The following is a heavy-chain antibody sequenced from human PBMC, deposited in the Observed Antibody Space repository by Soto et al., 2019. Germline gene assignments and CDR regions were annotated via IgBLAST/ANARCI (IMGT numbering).Heavy chain of an antibody. CDR1: GFTFSTYA. Sequence: GGSLGLSCAASGFTFSTYAMHWVRQAPGKGLEWLAVISYDGSNKYYADSVKGRFTISRDNSKNTLYLQMNSLRAEDTAVYYCARRYKDGRRDCISTSCLFDPWGQGTLVTVSS. D-gene: IGHD2-2*01. CDR2: ISYDGSNK. J-gene: IGHJ5*02. V-gene: IGHV3-30-3*01. CDR3: ARRYKDGRRDCISTSCLFDP.